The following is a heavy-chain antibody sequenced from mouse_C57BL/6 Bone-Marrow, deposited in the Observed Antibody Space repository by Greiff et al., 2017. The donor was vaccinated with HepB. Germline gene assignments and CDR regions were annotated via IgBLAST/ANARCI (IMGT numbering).Heavy chain of an antibody. CDR3: IDSSGQFAC. CDR1: GFNIKDYY. J-gene: IGHJ3*01. V-gene: IGHV14-1*01. CDR2: IDPEDGDT. Sequence: EVKLEESGAELVRPGDSVKLSCTASGFNIKDYYMHWVKQRPEQGLEWIGRIDPEDGDTEYAPKFQGKATMTADKSSNTAYLQLSSLTSEDTAVYCCIDSSGQFACWGGGTLVTVSA. D-gene: IGHD3-2*02.